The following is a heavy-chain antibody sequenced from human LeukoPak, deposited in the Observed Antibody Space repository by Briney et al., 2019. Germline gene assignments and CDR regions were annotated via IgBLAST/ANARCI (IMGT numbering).Heavy chain of an antibody. CDR2: INSDGSST. D-gene: IGHD4-17*01. J-gene: IGHJ4*02. CDR3: ARVYGDYGLYYFDY. V-gene: IGHV3-74*01. CDR1: GFTFSSYW. Sequence: GGSLRLSCAASGFTFSSYWMHWVRHAPGKGLVWVSRINSDGSSTSYADSVKGRFTISRDNAKNTLYLQMNSLRAEDTAVYYCARVYGDYGLYYFDYWGQGTLVTVSS.